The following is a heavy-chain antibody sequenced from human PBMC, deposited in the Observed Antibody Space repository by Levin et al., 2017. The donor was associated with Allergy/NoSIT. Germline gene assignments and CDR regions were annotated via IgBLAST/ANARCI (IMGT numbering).Heavy chain of an antibody. D-gene: IGHD2-2*02. CDR3: ARASSIAVPAAIPDIFDY. Sequence: LRLSCAVSGGSISSGGYSWSWIRQPPGKGLEWIGYIYHSGSTYYNPSLKSRVTISVDRSKNQFSLKLSSVTAADTAVYYCARASSIAVPAAIPDIFDYWGQGTLVTVSS. V-gene: IGHV4-30-2*01. J-gene: IGHJ4*02. CDR2: IYHSGST. CDR1: GGSISSGGYS.